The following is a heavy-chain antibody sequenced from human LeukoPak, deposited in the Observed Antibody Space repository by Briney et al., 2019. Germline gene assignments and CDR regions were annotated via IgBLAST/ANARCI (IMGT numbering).Heavy chain of an antibody. J-gene: IGHJ4*02. D-gene: IGHD2-2*01. CDR2: IRYDGSNK. CDR1: GFTFSSYG. V-gene: IGHV3-30*02. CDR3: AKGVYGYADYALLDY. Sequence: GGSLRLSCAASGFTFSSYGMHWVRQAPGKGLEWVAFIRYDGSNKYYADSVKGRFTISRDSSKNTLYLLMSSLRAEDTAVYYCAKGVYGYADYALLDYWGQGTLVTVSS.